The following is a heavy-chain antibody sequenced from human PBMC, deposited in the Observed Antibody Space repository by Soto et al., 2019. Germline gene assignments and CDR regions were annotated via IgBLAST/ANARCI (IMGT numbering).Heavy chain of an antibody. Sequence: QLQLQESGPGLVKPSETLSLTCTVSGGSISSSSYYWGWLRQPPGKGLEWIGSIYYSGSTYYNPSLKSRVTISVDTSKNQFSLKLNSVTAADTAVYYCATQGGYSASNIVVAYWGQGTLVTVSS. V-gene: IGHV4-39*01. CDR3: ATQGGYSASNIVVAY. J-gene: IGHJ4*02. CDR1: GGSISSSSYY. D-gene: IGHD1-26*01. CDR2: IYYSGST.